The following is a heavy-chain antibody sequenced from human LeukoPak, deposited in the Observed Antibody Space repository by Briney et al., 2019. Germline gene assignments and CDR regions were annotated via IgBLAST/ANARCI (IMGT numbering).Heavy chain of an antibody. CDR1: GFTFSSYG. CDR2: ISGSGDTT. Sequence: PGGSLRLSCAASGFTFSSYGMSWVRQAPGKGLEWVSAISGSGDTTYYADSVRGRFTISRDNSKNTLYLQMNSLRAGDTALYYCAKESLRGHSYGFDNWGQGTLVTVSS. CDR3: AKESLRGHSYGFDN. J-gene: IGHJ4*02. V-gene: IGHV3-23*01. D-gene: IGHD5-18*01.